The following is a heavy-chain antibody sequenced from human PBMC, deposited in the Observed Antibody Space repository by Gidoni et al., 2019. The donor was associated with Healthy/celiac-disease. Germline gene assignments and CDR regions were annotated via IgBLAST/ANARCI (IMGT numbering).Heavy chain of an antibody. CDR3: TTHPNYYDSSGYYYASYFDY. D-gene: IGHD3-22*01. CDR2: IKSKTDGGTT. J-gene: IGHJ4*02. CDR1: GFTFSNAW. Sequence: EVQLVESGGGLVKPGGSLRLSCAASGFTFSNAWMNWVRQAPGKGLEWVGRIKSKTDGGTTDYAAPVKGRFTISRDDSKNTLYLQMNSLKTEDTAVYYCTTHPNYYDSSGYYYASYFDYWGQGTLVTVSS. V-gene: IGHV3-15*07.